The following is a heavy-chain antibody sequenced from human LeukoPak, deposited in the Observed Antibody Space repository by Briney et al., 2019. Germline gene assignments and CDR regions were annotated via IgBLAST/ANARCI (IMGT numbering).Heavy chain of an antibody. CDR1: GFTFSSYA. D-gene: IGHD3-3*01. J-gene: IGHJ4*02. CDR2: ISYDGSNK. V-gene: IGHV3-30-3*01. CDR3: ARGNDFWSGSMAGEFDY. Sequence: GGFLRLSCAASGFTFSSYAMHWVRQAPGKGLEWVAVISYDGSNKYYADSVKGRFTISRDNAKNSLYLQMNSLRAEDTAVYYCARGNDFWSGSMAGEFDYWGQGTLVTVSS.